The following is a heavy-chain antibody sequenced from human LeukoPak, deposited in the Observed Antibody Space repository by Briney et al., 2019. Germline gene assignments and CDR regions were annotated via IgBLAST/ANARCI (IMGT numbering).Heavy chain of an antibody. CDR2: LYNSRST. V-gene: IGHV4-39*07. CDR1: GGSISSSTYY. D-gene: IGHD3-16*01. J-gene: IGHJ4*02. Sequence: KSSETLSLTCTVSGGSISSSTYYWGWIRQPPGKGLEWIGSLYNSRSTYYNPSLKSRVTISVDTSKNQFSLKLSSVTAADTAVYYCARSFYEVRKFDYWGQGTLVTVSS. CDR3: ARSFYEVRKFDY.